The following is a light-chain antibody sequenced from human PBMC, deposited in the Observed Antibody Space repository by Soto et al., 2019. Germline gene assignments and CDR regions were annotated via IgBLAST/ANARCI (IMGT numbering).Light chain of an antibody. Sequence: QSVLTQPASVSGSPGQSITISCTGTSSDVGGYDHVSWYQQHPGKAPKLIIYDVTVRPSGISPRFSGSKSDNTASLAVSGLQPEDEADYYCSSYTHKDTLLFGGGTKLTVL. CDR1: SSDVGGYDH. CDR3: SSYTHKDTLL. V-gene: IGLV2-14*03. J-gene: IGLJ3*02. CDR2: DVT.